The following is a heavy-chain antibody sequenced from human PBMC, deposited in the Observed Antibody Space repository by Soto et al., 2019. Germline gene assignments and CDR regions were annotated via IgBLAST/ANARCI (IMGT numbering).Heavy chain of an antibody. CDR3: ARDGTTGFGMDV. D-gene: IGHD1-1*01. Sequence: GGSLRLSCAASGFTFSSYGMHWVRQAPGKGLEWVAVIWYDGSNKYYADSVKGRFTISRDNSKNTLYLQMDSLRAEDTAMHYCARDGTTGFGMDVWGQGTTVTVSS. J-gene: IGHJ6*02. V-gene: IGHV3-33*01. CDR1: GFTFSSYG. CDR2: IWYDGSNK.